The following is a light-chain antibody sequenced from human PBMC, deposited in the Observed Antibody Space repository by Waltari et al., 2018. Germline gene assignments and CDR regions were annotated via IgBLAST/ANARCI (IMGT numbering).Light chain of an antibody. Sequence: QTVVTQEPSLSVSPGGTVTLTCTLSSGSLSTTSYATWYQQTPGQAPRTLVYKGNRRSSGVPDRFSGSILGNKAARTITGDQADDECDYYCSLYMGSGIWVFGGGTKLTVL. CDR2: KGN. J-gene: IGLJ3*02. CDR3: SLYMGSGIWV. CDR1: SGSLSTTSY. V-gene: IGLV8-61*01.